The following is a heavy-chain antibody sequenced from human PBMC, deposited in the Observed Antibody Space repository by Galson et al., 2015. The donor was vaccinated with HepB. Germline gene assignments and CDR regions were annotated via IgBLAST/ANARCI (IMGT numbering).Heavy chain of an antibody. CDR3: ARVYFGSGSSSAYWYFDL. J-gene: IGHJ2*01. CDR1: GFTFSSYT. D-gene: IGHD3-10*01. Sequence: SLGLSCAASGFTFSSYTMNWVRQAPGQELESVSYISSTGTTMYSTDSPNGRFTISRDNAQNSLYLQMNSLRDEDTAVYYCARVYFGSGSSSAYWYFDLWGRGALVTVSS. CDR2: ISSTGTTM. V-gene: IGHV3-48*02.